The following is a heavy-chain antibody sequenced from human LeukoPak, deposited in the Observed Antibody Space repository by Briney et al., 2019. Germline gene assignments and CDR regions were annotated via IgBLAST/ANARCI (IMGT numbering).Heavy chain of an antibody. CDR3: ARDEQWGAFDY. CDR2: ISSSGSSM. V-gene: IGHV3-48*03. CDR1: GFTFSSYE. D-gene: IGHD6-19*01. J-gene: IGHJ4*02. Sequence: GGSLRLSCVASGFTFSSYEMNWVRQAPGKGLEWVSYISSSGSSMYYADSVKGRFAISRDNAKNSLYLQMNSLRAEDTAVYYCARDEQWGAFDYWGQGTLVTVSS.